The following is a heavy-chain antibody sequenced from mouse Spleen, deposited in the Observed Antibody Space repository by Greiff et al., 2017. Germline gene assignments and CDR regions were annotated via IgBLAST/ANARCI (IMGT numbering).Heavy chain of an antibody. J-gene: IGHJ2*01. CDR3: ARVGYLYYFDY. CDR2: INYDGSST. V-gene: IGHV5-16*01. CDR1: GFTFSDYY. D-gene: IGHD2-2*01. Sequence: EVKVVESEGGLVQPGSSMKLSCTASGFTFSDYYMAWVRQVPEKGLEWVANINYDGSSTYYLDSLKSRFIISRDNAKNILYLQMSSLKSEDTATYYCARVGYLYYFDYWGQGTTLTVSS.